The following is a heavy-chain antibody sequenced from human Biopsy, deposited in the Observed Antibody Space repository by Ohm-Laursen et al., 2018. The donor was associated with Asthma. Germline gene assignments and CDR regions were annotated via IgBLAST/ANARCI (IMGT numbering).Heavy chain of an antibody. CDR2: ILPILGTS. J-gene: IGHJ4*02. CDR1: GYTFIGSP. Sequence: FSVKVSCKASGYTFIGSPIHWARQAPGQALEWMGGILPILGTSNYAQKFQGRVTITADESARTAYMELSSLRSEDTAVYYCATPPVGSISYFDSWGQGTLVTVSS. V-gene: IGHV1-69*01. CDR3: ATPPVGSISYFDS. D-gene: IGHD1-26*01.